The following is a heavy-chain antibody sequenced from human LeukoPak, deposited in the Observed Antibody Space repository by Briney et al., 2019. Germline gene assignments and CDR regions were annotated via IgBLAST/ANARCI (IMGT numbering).Heavy chain of an antibody. J-gene: IGHJ5*02. CDR3: ARGYDYGGDSPFDP. CDR2: IIPIFGIA. Sequence: SVKVSCKASGGTFSSYAISWVRQAPGQGLEWMGRIIPIFGIANYAQKFQGRVTITADKSTSTAYMELSSLRSEDTAVYYCARGYDYGGDSPFDPWGQGTLVTVSS. D-gene: IGHD4-23*01. CDR1: GGTFSSYA. V-gene: IGHV1-69*04.